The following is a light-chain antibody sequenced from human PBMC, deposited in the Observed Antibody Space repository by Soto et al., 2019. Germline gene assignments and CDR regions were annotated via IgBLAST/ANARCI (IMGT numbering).Light chain of an antibody. Sequence: DIVLTQTRLSSPVTLGQPASISCRSSQSLVHIDGNTYFNWLQQRPGQPPRLLIYKISNRFPGVPDRFSGSGAGTDFTLIISRVEAMDVGVYYCMQATQSYTFGQGTRLEIK. CDR3: MQATQSYT. CDR2: KIS. V-gene: IGKV2-24*01. CDR1: QSLVHIDGNTY. J-gene: IGKJ2*01.